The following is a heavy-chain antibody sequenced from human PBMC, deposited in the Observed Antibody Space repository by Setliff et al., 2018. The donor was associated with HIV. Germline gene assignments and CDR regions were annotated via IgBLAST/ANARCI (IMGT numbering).Heavy chain of an antibody. Sequence: SVKVSCKASGYSFTTYAIHWVRQAPGQRLEWMGWLNAGDGDSGPSQEFRGRVIFTRDTSASTAYMELTSLRSDDTAVYYCAKSRVGFSVPYDAFDIWGQGTMVTVSS. J-gene: IGHJ3*02. V-gene: IGHV1-3*01. D-gene: IGHD1-26*01. CDR3: AKSRVGFSVPYDAFDI. CDR1: GYSFTTYA. CDR2: LNAGDGDS.